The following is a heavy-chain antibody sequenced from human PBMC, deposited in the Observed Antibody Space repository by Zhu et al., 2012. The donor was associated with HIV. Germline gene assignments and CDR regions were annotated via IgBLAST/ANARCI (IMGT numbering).Heavy chain of an antibody. CDR1: GGSFSGYY. D-gene: IGHD7-27*01. V-gene: IGHV4-34*02. CDR3: ARRYKSSKWGYFDY. J-gene: IGHJ4*02. CDR2: INHSGST. Sequence: QVQLQQWGAGLLKPSETLSLTCAVYGGSFSGYYWTWIRQPPGKGLEWIGEINHSGSTTYNPSLKSRVTISVDTSKNQFSLKLSSVTAADTAMYYCARRYKSSKWGYFDYWGQGTLVTVSS.